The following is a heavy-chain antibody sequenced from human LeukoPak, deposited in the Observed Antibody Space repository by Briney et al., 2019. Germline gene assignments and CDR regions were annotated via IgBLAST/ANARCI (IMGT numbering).Heavy chain of an antibody. Sequence: NPGGSLRLSCAASGFTFSDYYMSWIRQAPGKGLEWVSYISSSGGTIYYTDSVKGQFTISRDNAKNSLYLQMNSLRAEDTAVYYCARDKGSRATQFDYWGQGTLVTVSS. V-gene: IGHV3-11*01. CDR2: ISSSGGTI. J-gene: IGHJ4*02. CDR1: GFTFSDYY. D-gene: IGHD1-26*01. CDR3: ARDKGSRATQFDY.